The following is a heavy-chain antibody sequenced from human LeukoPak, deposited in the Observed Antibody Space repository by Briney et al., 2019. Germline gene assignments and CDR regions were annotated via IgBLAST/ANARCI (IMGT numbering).Heavy chain of an antibody. CDR1: GYTFTGYY. Sequence: ASVKVSCKASGYTFTGYYMHWVRQAPGQGLEWMGWINPNSGGTNHAQKFQARVTMTRDTSISTAYMELSRLRSDDTAVYYCARGPVLYGSGSYRLFDYWGQGTLVTVSS. D-gene: IGHD3-10*01. V-gene: IGHV1-2*02. J-gene: IGHJ4*02. CDR3: ARGPVLYGSGSYRLFDY. CDR2: INPNSGGT.